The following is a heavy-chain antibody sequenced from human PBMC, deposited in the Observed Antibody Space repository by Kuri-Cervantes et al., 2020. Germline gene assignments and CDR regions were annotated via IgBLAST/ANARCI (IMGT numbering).Heavy chain of an antibody. Sequence: GESLKISCAASGFTFSSYSMNWVRQAPGKGLEWVSSISSSSSYIYYADSVKGRFTISRDNAKNSLYLQMNSLRAEDTAVYYCARVGWYRKWVDYWGQGTLVTVSS. CDR2: ISSSSSYI. CDR3: ARVGWYRKWVDY. J-gene: IGHJ4*02. D-gene: IGHD6-19*01. CDR1: GFTFSSYS. V-gene: IGHV3-21*01.